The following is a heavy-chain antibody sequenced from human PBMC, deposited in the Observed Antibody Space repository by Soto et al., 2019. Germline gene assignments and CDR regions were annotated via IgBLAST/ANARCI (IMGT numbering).Heavy chain of an antibody. CDR1: GFTFSNYG. CDR2: IWYDGSNK. D-gene: IGHD2-2*01. V-gene: IGHV3-33*01. Sequence: QVQVVESGGGVVQPGMSLRLSGAASGFTFSNYGMHWVRQAPGKGLEWVAVIWYDGSNKYYADSVKGRFTISRDNSKNTLYLQMNSLRAEDTAIYYCARDHCSSASCWNWFDPWGQGTLVTVSS. CDR3: ARDHCSSASCWNWFDP. J-gene: IGHJ5*02.